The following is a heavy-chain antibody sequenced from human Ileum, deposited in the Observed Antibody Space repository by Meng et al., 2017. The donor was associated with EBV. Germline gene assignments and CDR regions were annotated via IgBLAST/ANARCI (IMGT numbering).Heavy chain of an antibody. D-gene: IGHD4-23*01. J-gene: IGHJ5*02. CDR2: IDQSGYT. CDR1: GGSFNDYY. V-gene: IGHV4-34*01. Sequence: QVRLQQWGTGLLKPSEALSLTCAVYGGSFNDYYWTSLRQPPGKGLELIGEIDQSGYTKFNPSLSSRATISRDTSNNQFSLRLNSVTVADTALYYCARYGRCNGNSFYCFDPWGQGTLVTVSS. CDR3: ARYGRCNGNSFYCFDP.